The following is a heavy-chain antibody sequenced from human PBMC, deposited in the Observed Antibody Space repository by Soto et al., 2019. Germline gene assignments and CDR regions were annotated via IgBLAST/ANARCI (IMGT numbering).Heavy chain of an antibody. Sequence: ASVKVSCKASGYTFTGYYMHWVRQAPGQGLEWMGWINPNSGGTNYAQKFQGRVTMTRDTSISTAYMELSRLRSDDTAVYYCARPSSRITIFGVAHDAFDIWGQGTMVTVSS. V-gene: IGHV1-2*02. D-gene: IGHD3-3*01. CDR2: INPNSGGT. CDR3: ARPSSRITIFGVAHDAFDI. J-gene: IGHJ3*02. CDR1: GYTFTGYY.